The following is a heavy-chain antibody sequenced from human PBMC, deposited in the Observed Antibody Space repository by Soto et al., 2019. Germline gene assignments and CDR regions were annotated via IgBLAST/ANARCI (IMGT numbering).Heavy chain of an antibody. V-gene: IGHV1-24*01. CDR2: FDPEDGET. CDR1: GYTLTELS. D-gene: IGHD6-13*01. Sequence: ASVKVSCKVSGYTLTELSMHWVRQAPGKGLEWMGGFDPEDGETIYAQKFQGRVTMTEDTSTNTAYMELSSLRSEDTAVYYCATVVTWQQSYFDYWGQGTLVTVSS. CDR3: ATVVTWQQSYFDY. J-gene: IGHJ4*02.